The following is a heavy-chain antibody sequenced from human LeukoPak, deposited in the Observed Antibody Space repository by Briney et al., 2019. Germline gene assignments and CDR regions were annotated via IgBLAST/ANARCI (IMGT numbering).Heavy chain of an antibody. D-gene: IGHD6-13*01. CDR3: ARDPNSSSWFALDWFDP. CDR2: IYTSGST. V-gene: IGHV4-61*02. CDR1: GGSISSGSYY. Sequence: SETLSLTCTVSGGSISSGSYYWSWIRQPAGKGLEWIGRIYTSGSTNYNPSLKSRVTMSVDTSKNQFSLKLSSVTAADTAVYYCARDPNSSSWFALDWFDPWGQGTLVTVSS. J-gene: IGHJ5*02.